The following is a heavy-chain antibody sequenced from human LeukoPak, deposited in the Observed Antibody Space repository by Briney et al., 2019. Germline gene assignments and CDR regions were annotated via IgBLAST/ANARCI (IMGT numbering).Heavy chain of an antibody. V-gene: IGHV4-34*01. CDR3: ATQNWKAVGWFDP. CDR1: GGSFSEDS. D-gene: IGHD1-1*01. J-gene: IGHJ5*02. CDR2: MNDGGKT. Sequence: PSETLSLTCAVYGGSFSEDSCSCIRQAPEKGLEWIGEMNDGGKTNYNPSLRRRVFISVDTSKIQFSLKLNSVTAADTAVYYCATQNWKAVGWFDPWGQGTLVTVSS.